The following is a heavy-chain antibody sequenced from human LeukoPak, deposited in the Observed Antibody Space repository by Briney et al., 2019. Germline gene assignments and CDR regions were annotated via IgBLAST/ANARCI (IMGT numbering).Heavy chain of an antibody. V-gene: IGHV4-39*07. CDR1: GGSISSSSYY. D-gene: IGHD2-15*01. J-gene: IGHJ4*02. CDR3: ARTYCSGGSCYAGSIDY. CDR2: IYYSGNT. Sequence: SETLSLTCTVSGGSISSSSYYWGWIRQPPGKGLEWIASIYYSGNTYYNPSLKSRVTISVDTSKNQFSLKLSSVTAADTAVYYCARTYCSGGSCYAGSIDYWGQGTLVTVSS.